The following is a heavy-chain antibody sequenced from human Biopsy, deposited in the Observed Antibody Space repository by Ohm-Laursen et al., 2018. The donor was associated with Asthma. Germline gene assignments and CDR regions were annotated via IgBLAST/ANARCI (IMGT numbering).Heavy chain of an antibody. J-gene: IGHJ1*01. CDR1: GYTFTSYA. CDR2: INTNTGNP. V-gene: IGHV7-4-1*02. CDR3: ARATYYDILTGYHPFQH. D-gene: IGHD3-9*01. Sequence: EASVKVSCNASGYTFTSYAMNWVRQAPGQGLEWMGWINTNTGNPTYAQGFTGRFVFSLDTSVSTAYLQISSLKAEDTAVYYCARATYYDILTGYHPFQHWGQGTLVTVSS.